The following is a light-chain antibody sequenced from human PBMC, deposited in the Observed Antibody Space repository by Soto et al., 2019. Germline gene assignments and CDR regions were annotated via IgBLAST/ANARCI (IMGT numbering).Light chain of an antibody. Sequence: QSALSQPPSASGSPGQSVTISCTGTSXDVGGYDYVSWYQQHPGKAPKLMIYEVTKRPSGVPDRFSGSKSGYTASLTVSGLQAEDEADYYCSSYGGSNKYVFGTGTKVTVL. J-gene: IGLJ1*01. CDR3: SSYGGSNKYV. CDR1: SXDVGGYDY. CDR2: EVT. V-gene: IGLV2-8*01.